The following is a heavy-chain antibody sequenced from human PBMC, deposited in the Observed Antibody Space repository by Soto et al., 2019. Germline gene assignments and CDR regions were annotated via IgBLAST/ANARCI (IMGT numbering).Heavy chain of an antibody. D-gene: IGHD1-26*01. CDR1: GFTLSYYW. J-gene: IGHJ3*02. V-gene: IGHV3-74*01. CDR3: ARGDRGAFDI. CDR2: IHSDGSST. Sequence: EVHLVESGGGLVQPGASLRLTCAASGFTLSYYWMHWVRQAPGKGLVWVSRIHSDGSSTTYADSVKGRFTISRDNARNTVYLQMNSLRVEDTAVYYCARGDRGAFDIWGQGTVVTVSS.